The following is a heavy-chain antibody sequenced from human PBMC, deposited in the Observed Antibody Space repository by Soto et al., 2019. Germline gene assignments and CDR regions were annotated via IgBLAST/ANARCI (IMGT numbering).Heavy chain of an antibody. Sequence: QVQLQESGPGLVKPSETLSLTCTVSGASFTSNSYFWGWIRQAPGKGLEWIASFFYGGMTYYNPSIKSRVSISVATSKSQFSLRLSSWTAADTAFYYGATAPETYSPAGYYINHFDPWGQGTLVTVSS. D-gene: IGHD3-22*01. J-gene: IGHJ5*02. CDR2: FFYGGMT. CDR3: ATAPETYSPAGYYINHFDP. V-gene: IGHV4-39*01. CDR1: GASFTSNSYF.